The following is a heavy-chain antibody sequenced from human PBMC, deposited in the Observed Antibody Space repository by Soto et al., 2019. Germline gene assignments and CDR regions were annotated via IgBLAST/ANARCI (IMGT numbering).Heavy chain of an antibody. V-gene: IGHV4-4*02. Sequence: KPSETLSLTCAVSGGSISSSNWWSWVRQPPGKGLEWIGEIYHSGSTNYNPSLKSRVTISVEKSKNQFSLKLSSVTAADTAAYYCARDEYCSSTSCSDNWFDPWGQGTLVTVSS. J-gene: IGHJ5*02. CDR2: IYHSGST. D-gene: IGHD2-2*01. CDR1: GGSISSSNW. CDR3: ARDEYCSSTSCSDNWFDP.